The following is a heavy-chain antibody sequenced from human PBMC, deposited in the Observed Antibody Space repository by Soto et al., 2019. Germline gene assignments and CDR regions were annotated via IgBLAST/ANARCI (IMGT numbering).Heavy chain of an antibody. CDR3: ARGNRGGSGYPRLYYFDY. CDR2: IIPIFGTA. Sequence: QVQLVQSGAEVKKPGSSVKVSCKASGGTFSSYAISWVRQAPGQGLEWMGGIIPIFGTANYAQKFQGRVTITADESTSTAYMELSSLRSEDTAVCYCARGNRGGSGYPRLYYFDYWGQGTLVTVSS. CDR1: GGTFSSYA. J-gene: IGHJ4*02. D-gene: IGHD3-10*01. V-gene: IGHV1-69*01.